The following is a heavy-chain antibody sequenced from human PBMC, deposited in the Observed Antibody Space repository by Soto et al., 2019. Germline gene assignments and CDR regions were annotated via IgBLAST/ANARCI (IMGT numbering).Heavy chain of an antibody. V-gene: IGHV5-10-1*01. CDR2: IDPSDSYT. CDR1: GYSFTSYW. J-gene: IGHJ6*02. CDR3: ARLAPYSGSYYGLHGMDV. Sequence: PGESLKISCKGSGYSFTSYWISWVRQMPGKGLEWMGRIDPSDSYTNYSPSFQGHVTISADKSIGTAYLQWSSLKASDTAMYYCARLAPYSGSYYGLHGMDVWGQGTTVTVS. D-gene: IGHD1-26*01.